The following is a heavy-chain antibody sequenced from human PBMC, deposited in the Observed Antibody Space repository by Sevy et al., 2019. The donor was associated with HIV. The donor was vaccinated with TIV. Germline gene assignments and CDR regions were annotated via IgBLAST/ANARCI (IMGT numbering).Heavy chain of an antibody. J-gene: IGHJ4*02. CDR3: AKDVRYDSSGYFDY. V-gene: IGHV3-23*01. CDR1: RFTIRRYA. CDR2: ISGSGVSS. D-gene: IGHD3-22*01. Sequence: GGSLRLSCAASRFTIRRYAMSWVRQAPGKGLEWVSAISGSGVSSYYADSVKGRFTISRDNSKNTLYLQMNSLRAEDTAVYYCAKDVRYDSSGYFDYWGQGILVTVSS.